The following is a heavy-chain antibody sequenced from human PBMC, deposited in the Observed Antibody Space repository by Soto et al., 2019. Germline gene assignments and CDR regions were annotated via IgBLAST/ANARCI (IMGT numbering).Heavy chain of an antibody. J-gene: IGHJ5*02. D-gene: IGHD1-20*01. Sequence: PSETLSLTCTVSGGSISSSSYYWGWIRQPPGKGLEWIGSIYYSGSTYYNPSLKSRVTISVDTSKNQFSLKLSSVTAADTAVFYCARREGAGNWNRNNNWFDPWGQGTLVTVSS. V-gene: IGHV4-39*01. CDR3: ARREGAGNWNRNNNWFDP. CDR2: IYYSGST. CDR1: GGSISSSSYY.